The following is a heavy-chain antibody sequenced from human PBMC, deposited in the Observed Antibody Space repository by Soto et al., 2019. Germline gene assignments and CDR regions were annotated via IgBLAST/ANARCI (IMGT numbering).Heavy chain of an antibody. CDR1: GGSISSGGYY. D-gene: IGHD3-10*01. J-gene: IGHJ6*02. Sequence: SETLSLTCTVSGGSISSGGYYWSWIRQHPGKGLEWIGYIYYSGSTYYNPSLKSRVTISVDTSKNQFSLKLSSVTAADTAVYYCARDSSWSGGMDVWGQGTTVTVSS. CDR3: ARDSSWSGGMDV. CDR2: IYYSGST. V-gene: IGHV4-31*03.